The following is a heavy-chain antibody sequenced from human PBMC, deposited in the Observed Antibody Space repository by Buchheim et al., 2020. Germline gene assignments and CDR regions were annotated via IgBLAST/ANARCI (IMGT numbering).Heavy chain of an antibody. D-gene: IGHD2-15*01. J-gene: IGHJ6*02. V-gene: IGHV3-74*01. CDR2: INSDGSST. CDR3: ARFGVLRILSPNYYYGMDV. Sequence: EVQLVESGGGLVQPGGSLRLSCAASGFTFSSYWMHWVRQAPGKGLVWVSRINSDGSSTSYADSVKGRFTISRDNAKNTLYLQMNSLRAEDTAVYYCARFGVLRILSPNYYYGMDVWGQGTT. CDR1: GFTFSSYW.